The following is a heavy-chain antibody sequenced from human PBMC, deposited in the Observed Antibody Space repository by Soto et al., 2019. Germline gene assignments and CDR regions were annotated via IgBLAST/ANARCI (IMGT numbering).Heavy chain of an antibody. CDR3: ARDLGFQLERWFDP. J-gene: IGHJ5*02. D-gene: IGHD1-1*01. V-gene: IGHV4-59*01. CDR1: GGSISSYY. CDR2: IYYSGST. Sequence: QVQLQESGPGLVKPSETLSLTCTVSGGSISSYYWSWIRQPPGKGLEWIGYIYYSGSTNYNPSLKSRVTISVDTSKNQFSLKLSSVTAADTAVYYCARDLGFQLERWFDPWGQGTLVTVSS.